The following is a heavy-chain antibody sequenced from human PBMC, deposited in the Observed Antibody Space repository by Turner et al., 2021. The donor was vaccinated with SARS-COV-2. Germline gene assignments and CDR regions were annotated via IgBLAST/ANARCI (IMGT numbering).Heavy chain of an antibody. CDR1: GYTFTSYG. V-gene: IGHV1-18*01. D-gene: IGHD5-12*01. CDR3: ARDDPDIVATITVY. J-gene: IGHJ4*02. Sequence: VQLVQSGAEVKKPGASVKVSCTASGYTFTSYGISWVRQAPGQGLEWMGWISAYNGTTNYAQKLQGRVTMTTDTSTSTAYMELRSLGSDDTAVYYCARDDPDIVATITVYWGQGTLVTVSS. CDR2: ISAYNGTT.